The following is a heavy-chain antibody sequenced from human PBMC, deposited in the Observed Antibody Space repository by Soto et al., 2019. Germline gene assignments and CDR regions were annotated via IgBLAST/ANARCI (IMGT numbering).Heavy chain of an antibody. CDR2: ISGSGGST. CDR1: GLTFSSYA. V-gene: IGHV3-23*01. J-gene: IGHJ4*02. CDR3: AKDREMATAQDDY. Sequence: GGSLRLSCAASGLTFSSYAMSWVRQAPGKGLEWVSAISGSGGSTYYADSVKGRFTISRDNSKNTLYLQMNSLRAEDTAVYYCAKDREMATAQDDYWGQGTLVTVSS. D-gene: IGHD5-18*01.